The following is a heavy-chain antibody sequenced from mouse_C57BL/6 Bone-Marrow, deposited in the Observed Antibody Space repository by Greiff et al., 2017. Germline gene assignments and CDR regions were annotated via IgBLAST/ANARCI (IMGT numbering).Heavy chain of an antibody. V-gene: IGHV1-54*01. J-gene: IGHJ3*01. CDR2: INPGSGGT. D-gene: IGHD2-5*01. CDR1: GYAFTNYL. CDR3: ARSAYYSNPFAY. Sequence: QVQLQQSGAELVRPGTSVKVSCKASGYAFTNYLIEWVKQRPGQGLEWIGVINPGSGGTNYNEKFKGKATLTADKSSSTAYMQLSSLTSEDSAVHFCARSAYYSNPFAYWGQGTLVTVSA.